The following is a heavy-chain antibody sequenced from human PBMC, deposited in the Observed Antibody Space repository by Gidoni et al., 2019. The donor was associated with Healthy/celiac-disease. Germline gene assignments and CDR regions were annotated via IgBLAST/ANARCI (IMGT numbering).Heavy chain of an antibody. CDR2: INPNSGGT. CDR1: GSTFTGYY. CDR3: ARNQPDVLEYSYYGMDV. J-gene: IGHJ6*02. Sequence: QVQLVQSGAEVKKPGASVKVSCKASGSTFTGYYMHWVRQAPGQGLEWMGWINPNSGGTNYAQKFQGWVTMTRDTSISTAYMELSRLRSDDTAVYYCARNQPDVLEYSYYGMDVWGQGTTVTVSS. V-gene: IGHV1-2*04. D-gene: IGHD2-8*01.